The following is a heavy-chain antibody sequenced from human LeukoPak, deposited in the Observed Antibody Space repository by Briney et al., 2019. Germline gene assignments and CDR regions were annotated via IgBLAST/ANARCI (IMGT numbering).Heavy chain of an antibody. D-gene: IGHD5-18*01. CDR3: ARRRGYSYDNWYFDL. J-gene: IGHJ2*01. Sequence: KPSETLSLTCTVSGGSISSYYWSWIRQPPGKGLEWIGYIYYSGSTNYNPSLKSRVTISVDTSKNQFSLKLSSVTAADTAVYYCARRRGYSYDNWYFDLWGRGTLVTVSS. CDR2: IYYSGST. V-gene: IGHV4-59*08. CDR1: GGSISSYY.